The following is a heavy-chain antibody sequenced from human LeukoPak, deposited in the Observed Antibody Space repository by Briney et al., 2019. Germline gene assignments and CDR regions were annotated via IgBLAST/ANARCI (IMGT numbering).Heavy chain of an antibody. CDR1: GYTFTSYG. V-gene: IGHV1-18*01. Sequence: GASVKVSCKTSGYTFTSYGVSWVRQAPGQRLEWMGWISTYNYNTNYAQKFRGRVTLTKDTSTSTVYMDLRSLRFDDTAIYYCARQVDTSMALPDYWGQGTLVTVSS. CDR2: ISTYNYNT. CDR3: ARQVDTSMALPDY. J-gene: IGHJ4*02. D-gene: IGHD5-18*01.